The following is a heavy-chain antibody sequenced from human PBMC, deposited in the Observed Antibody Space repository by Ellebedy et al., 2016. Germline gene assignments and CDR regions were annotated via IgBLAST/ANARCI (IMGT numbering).Heavy chain of an antibody. CDR1: GYTFTSYD. CDR2: MNPNSGNT. V-gene: IGHV1-8*01. CDR3: AREFYYYDSSGYYAQYYYYYMDV. J-gene: IGHJ6*03. Sequence: ASVKVSCXASGYTFTSYDINWVRQATGQGLEWMGWMNPNSGNTGYAQKFQGRVTMTRNTSISTAYMELSSLRSEDTAVYYCAREFYYYDSSGYYAQYYYYYMDVWGKGTTVTVSS. D-gene: IGHD3-22*01.